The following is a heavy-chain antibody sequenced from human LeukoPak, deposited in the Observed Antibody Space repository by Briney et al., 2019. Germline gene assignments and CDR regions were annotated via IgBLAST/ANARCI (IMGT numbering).Heavy chain of an antibody. CDR3: AKGQGREQLWRNMDY. CDR2: ISWDGGST. V-gene: IGHV3-43*01. D-gene: IGHD5-18*01. Sequence: GGSLRLSCAASGFTFDDYTMHWVRQAPGKGLEWVSLISWDGGSTYYADSVKGRFTISRDNSKNSLYLQMNSLRTEDTAFYYCAKGQGREQLWRNMDYWGQGTLVTVSS. CDR1: GFTFDDYT. J-gene: IGHJ4*02.